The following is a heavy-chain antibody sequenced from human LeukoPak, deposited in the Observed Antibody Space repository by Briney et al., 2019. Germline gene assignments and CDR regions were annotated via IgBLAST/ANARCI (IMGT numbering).Heavy chain of an antibody. J-gene: IGHJ4*02. CDR3: ARANYYGSGSPIGRYDY. CDR2: ISAYNGNT. D-gene: IGHD3-10*01. CDR1: GYTFTSYG. V-gene: IGHV1-18*01. Sequence: ASVKVSCKASGYTFTSYGISWVRQAPGQGLEWMGRISAYNGNTNYAQKLQGRVTMTTDTSTSTAYMELRSLRSDDTAVYYCARANYYGSGSPIGRYDYWGQGTLVTVSS.